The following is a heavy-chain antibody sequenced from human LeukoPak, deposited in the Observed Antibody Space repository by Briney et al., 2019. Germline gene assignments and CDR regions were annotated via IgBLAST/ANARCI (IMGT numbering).Heavy chain of an antibody. CDR3: AKDQALPFYGDLDY. CDR2: FTRNDETT. D-gene: IGHD4-17*01. CDR1: GFTFSNSA. V-gene: IGHV3-23*01. J-gene: IGHJ4*02. Sequence: GGSLRLSCAASGFTFSNSAMSWVRQAPGKGLEWVSGFTRNDETTSYADSVKGRFTISRDNSKNTLYLQMNSLRAEDTAVYYCAKDQALPFYGDLDYWGQGTLVTVSS.